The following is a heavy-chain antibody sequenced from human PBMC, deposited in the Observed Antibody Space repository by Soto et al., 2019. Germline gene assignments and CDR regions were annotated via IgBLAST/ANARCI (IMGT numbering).Heavy chain of an antibody. CDR3: ARSGDPEYQSYYGMNV. V-gene: IGHV3-33*01. CDR1: GFTFSSYG. Sequence: QVQLVESGGGVVQPGRSLRLSCAASGFTFSSYGMHWVRQAPGKGLEWVAVIWYDGSNKYYADSVKGRFTISRDNSKNTLYLQMNSLRAEDTAVYYCARSGDPEYQSYYGMNVWGQGPRSPSP. D-gene: IGHD2-21*02. CDR2: IWYDGSNK. J-gene: IGHJ6*02.